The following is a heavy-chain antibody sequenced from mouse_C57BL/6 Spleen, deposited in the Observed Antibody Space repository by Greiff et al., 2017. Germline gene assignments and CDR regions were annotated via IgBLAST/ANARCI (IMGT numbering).Heavy chain of an antibody. D-gene: IGHD2-1*01. V-gene: IGHV1-63*01. CDR3: ARTPDCYCGTSYYLDY. J-gene: IGHJ2*01. CDR1: GYTFTNYW. Sequence: QVQLQQSGAELVRPGTSVKMSCKASGYTFTNYWIGWVKQRPGHGLEWIGDIYPGGGYTNYNEKFKGKATLTADKSSSTAYMQFSSLTSEDSAIYYCARTPDCYCGTSYYLDYWGQGTTLTVSS. CDR2: IYPGGGYT.